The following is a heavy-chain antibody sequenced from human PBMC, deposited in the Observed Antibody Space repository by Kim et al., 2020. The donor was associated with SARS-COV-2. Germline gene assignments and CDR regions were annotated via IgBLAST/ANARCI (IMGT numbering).Heavy chain of an antibody. CDR2: IIPIFGTA. V-gene: IGHV1-69*13. D-gene: IGHD5-18*01. CDR1: GGTFSSYA. CDR3: ARGRYSYGYGQGNWYFDL. J-gene: IGHJ2*01. Sequence: SVKVSCKASGGTFSSYAISWVRQAPGQGLEWMGGIIPIFGTANYAQKFQGRVTITADESTSTAYMELSSLRSEDTAVYYCARGRYSYGYGQGNWYFDLWGRGTLVTVSS.